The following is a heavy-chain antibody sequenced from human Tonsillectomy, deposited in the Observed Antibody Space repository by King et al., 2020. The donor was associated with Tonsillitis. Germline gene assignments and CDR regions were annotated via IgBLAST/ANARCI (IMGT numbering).Heavy chain of an antibody. Sequence: VQLQQWGAGLLKPSETLSLTCAVYGGSFSGYYWSWIRQPPGKGLEWIGEVIHNGNTNYHPSLKSRVTISVDTSKNQFSLKLSSVTAADTAVYYCARGHYGEMGFDYWGQGTRVTVSS. CDR3: ARGHYGEMGFDY. D-gene: IGHD4-17*01. J-gene: IGHJ4*02. CDR2: VIHNGNT. CDR1: GGSFSGYY. V-gene: IGHV4-34*01.